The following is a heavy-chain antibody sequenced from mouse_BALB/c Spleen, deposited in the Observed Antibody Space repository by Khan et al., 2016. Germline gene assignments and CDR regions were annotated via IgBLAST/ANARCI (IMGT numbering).Heavy chain of an antibody. CDR1: GFSLTSYG. Sequence: QVQLKQSGPGLVAPSQSLSITCTVSGFSLTSYGVHWVRQPPGKGLEWLVVIWSDGSTTYNSALKSRLSISKDNSKSQVFLKMNSLQTDDTAMYYCARRDDVGGAMDYWGQGTSVTVSS. CDR2: IWSDGST. J-gene: IGHJ4*01. D-gene: IGHD2-3*01. V-gene: IGHV2-6*02. CDR3: ARRDDVGGAMDY.